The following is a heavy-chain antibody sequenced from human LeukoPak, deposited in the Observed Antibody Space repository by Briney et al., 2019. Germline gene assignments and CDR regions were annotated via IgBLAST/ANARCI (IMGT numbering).Heavy chain of an antibody. CDR3: ARDDDCSSTSCYSDFDY. J-gene: IGHJ4*02. CDR1: GGTFSSYA. D-gene: IGHD2-2*01. CDR2: IIPIFGTA. Sequence: SVKFSCKASGGTFSSYAISWVRQAPGQGLEWMGGIIPIFGTANYAQKFQGRVTITADESTSTAYMELSSLRSEDTAVYYCARDDDCSSTSCYSDFDYWGQGTLVTVSS. V-gene: IGHV1-69*01.